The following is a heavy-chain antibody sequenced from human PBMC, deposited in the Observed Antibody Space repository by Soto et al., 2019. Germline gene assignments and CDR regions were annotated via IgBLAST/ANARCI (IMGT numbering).Heavy chain of an antibody. D-gene: IGHD3-22*01. CDR1: GYTFTSCD. Sequence: EASVKVSCKASGYTFTSCDINWVRQATGQGLEWMGWMNPNSGNTGYAQKFQGRVTMTRNTSISTAYMELSSLRSEDTAVYYCARDPVTMIVVVSAFDIWGQGTMVTVSS. V-gene: IGHV1-8*01. CDR2: MNPNSGNT. J-gene: IGHJ3*02. CDR3: ARDPVTMIVVVSAFDI.